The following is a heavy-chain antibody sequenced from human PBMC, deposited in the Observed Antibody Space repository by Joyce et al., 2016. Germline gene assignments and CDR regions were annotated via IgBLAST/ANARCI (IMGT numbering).Heavy chain of an antibody. D-gene: IGHD6-19*01. CDR2: INNSGGT. CDR3: ARSQWLAPLMY. Sequence: QVQLQQWGAGLLKPSETLSLTCAVSGGPFRGFFWTWVRQPPGKGLEWIGDINNSGGTNYKPCLKTRVTFSVDTSKDQFSLKLTSLSAADTAVYYCARSQWLAPLMYWGQGTPVTVSS. J-gene: IGHJ4*02. CDR1: GGPFRGFF. V-gene: IGHV4-34*01.